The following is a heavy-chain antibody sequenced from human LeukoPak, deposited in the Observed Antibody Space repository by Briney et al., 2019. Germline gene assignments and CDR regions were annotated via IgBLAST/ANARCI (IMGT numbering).Heavy chain of an antibody. J-gene: IGHJ4*02. V-gene: IGHV3-21*01. CDR3: ARDALASNWNDVDY. CDR2: ISSSSYI. D-gene: IGHD1-20*01. Sequence: GGSLRLSCAASGFTFSSYSINWVRQAPGKGLEWVSSISSSSYIYYADSVKGRFTISRDNAKNSLYLQMNSLRAEDTAVYYCARDALASNWNDVDYWGQGTLVTVSS. CDR1: GFTFSSYS.